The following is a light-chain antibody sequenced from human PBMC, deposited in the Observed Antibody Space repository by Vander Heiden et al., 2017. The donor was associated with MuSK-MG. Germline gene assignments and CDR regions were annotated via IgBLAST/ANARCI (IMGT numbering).Light chain of an antibody. CDR2: GAS. CDR1: QSVSSN. J-gene: IGKJ3*01. CDR3: QQYNNWPPFT. V-gene: IGKV3-15*01. Sequence: EIVMTQSPATLSVSPGERATLSCRASQSVSSNLAWYQQKPGQALRLLIYGASTRATGIPARFSGSGYGTEFTLTISSLQSEDFAVYYCQQYNNWPPFTFGRGTKVDIK.